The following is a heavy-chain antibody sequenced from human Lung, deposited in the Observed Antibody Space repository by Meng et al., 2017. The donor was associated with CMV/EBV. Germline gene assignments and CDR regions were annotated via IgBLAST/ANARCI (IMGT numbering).Heavy chain of an antibody. CDR1: GFTFSSYS. D-gene: IGHD3-3*01. V-gene: IGHV3-21*01. CDR3: ARDPCVDSAAYYELWSGFPLYYYYGLDV. Sequence: GGSXRLSCAASGFTFSSYSMNWVRQAPGKGLEWVSSISNNSSYIYYADSVKGRFTISRDNAKNSLYLQMNSLRAEDTAVYYCARDPCVDSAAYYELWSGFPLYYYYGLDVWXQGTXVTVSS. CDR2: ISNNSSYI. J-gene: IGHJ6*02.